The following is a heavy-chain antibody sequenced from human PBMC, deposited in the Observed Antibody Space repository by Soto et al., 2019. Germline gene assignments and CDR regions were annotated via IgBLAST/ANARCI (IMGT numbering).Heavy chain of an antibody. CDR3: ARLGGEISSSRGSDWFDP. CDR2: MYYSGST. CDR1: GGSISSSSYY. V-gene: IGHV4-39*01. Sequence: SETLSLTCTVSGGSISSSSYYWGWIRQPPGKGLDWIGSMYYSGSTYYNPSLKSRVTISVETSKNQFSLKLSSVTAADTAVYYCARLGGEISSSRGSDWFDPWGQGTLVTVS. D-gene: IGHD6-6*01. J-gene: IGHJ5*02.